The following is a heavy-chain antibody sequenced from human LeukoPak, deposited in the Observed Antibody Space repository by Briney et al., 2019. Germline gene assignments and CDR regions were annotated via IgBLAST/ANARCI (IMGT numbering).Heavy chain of an antibody. D-gene: IGHD6-6*01. Sequence: PSETLSLTCTVSGGSISSSSYYWGWIRQPPGKGLEWIGSIYYSGSTYYNPSLKSRVTISVDTSKNQFSLKLSSVTAADTAVYYCARRPLIEQLEAMDYWGQGTLVTVSS. J-gene: IGHJ4*02. CDR3: ARRPLIEQLEAMDY. CDR2: IYYSGST. CDR1: GGSISSSSYY. V-gene: IGHV4-39*01.